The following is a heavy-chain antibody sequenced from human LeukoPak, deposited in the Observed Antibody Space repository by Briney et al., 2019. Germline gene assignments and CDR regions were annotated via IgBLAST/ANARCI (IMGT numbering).Heavy chain of an antibody. CDR2: ISAYNGNT. CDR3: ARYDIVATGIDY. D-gene: IGHD5-12*01. J-gene: IGHJ4*02. Sequence: AASVKVSCKASGYTFTSYGISWVRQAPGQGLEWMGWISAYNGNTNYAQKFQGRVTMTRDTSISTAYMELSRLRSDDTAVYYCARYDIVATGIDYWGQGTLVTVSS. CDR1: GYTFTSYG. V-gene: IGHV1-18*01.